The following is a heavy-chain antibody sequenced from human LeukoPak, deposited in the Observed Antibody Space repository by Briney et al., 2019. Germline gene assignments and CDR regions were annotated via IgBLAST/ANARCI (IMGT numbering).Heavy chain of an antibody. J-gene: IGHJ4*02. V-gene: IGHV1-2*02. D-gene: IGHD1-7*01. CDR2: INPNSGGT. CDR1: GYTFSDYY. CDR3: ARDTYWNYGIIDY. Sequence: ASVKVSCKASGYTFSDYYMHWVRQAPGQGLEWMGWINPNSGGTNYAQKFQGRVTMIRDTSISTAYMELSRLRSDDTAVYYCARDTYWNYGIIDYWGQGTLVTVSS.